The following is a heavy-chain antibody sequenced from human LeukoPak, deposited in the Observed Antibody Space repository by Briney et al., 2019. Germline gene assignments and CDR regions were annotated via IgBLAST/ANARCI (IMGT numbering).Heavy chain of an antibody. J-gene: IGHJ3*02. Sequence: SETLSLTCTVSGGSISSYYWSWIRQPPGKGLEWIGNIYYSGSTYYNPSLKSRVTISLDTSKNQFSLKLSSVTAADTAVYYCATAGRYSYERAFDIWGQGTMVTVSS. CDR2: IYYSGST. V-gene: IGHV4-59*12. D-gene: IGHD5-18*01. CDR1: GGSISSYY. CDR3: ATAGRYSYERAFDI.